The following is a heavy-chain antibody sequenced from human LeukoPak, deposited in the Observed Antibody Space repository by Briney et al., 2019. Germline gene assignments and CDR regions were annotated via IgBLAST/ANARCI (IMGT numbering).Heavy chain of an antibody. J-gene: IGHJ4*02. CDR2: IYSGGST. Sequence: PGGSLRLSCAASGFTVSSNYMSWVRQAPGKGLEWVSVIYSGGSTYYADSVKGRFTISRDNSKNTLYLQMNSLRAEDTAVYYCASSIAVAGYYFDYWGQGTLVTVSS. V-gene: IGHV3-53*01. CDR3: ASSIAVAGYYFDY. D-gene: IGHD6-19*01. CDR1: GFTVSSNY.